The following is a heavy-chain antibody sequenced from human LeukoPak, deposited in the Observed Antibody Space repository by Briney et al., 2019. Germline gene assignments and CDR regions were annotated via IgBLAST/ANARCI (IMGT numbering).Heavy chain of an antibody. D-gene: IGHD1-26*01. CDR1: GGSFSGYY. V-gene: IGHV4-34*01. CDR2: INHSGST. J-gene: IGHJ4*02. CDR3: ARGNNNSGSYYFYFDY. Sequence: SETLSLTCAVYGGSFSGYYWSWIRQPPGKGLEWIGEINHSGSTNYNPSLKSRVTISVDTSKNQFSLKLSSVTAADTAVYYCARGNNNSGSYYFYFDYWGQGTLVTVSS.